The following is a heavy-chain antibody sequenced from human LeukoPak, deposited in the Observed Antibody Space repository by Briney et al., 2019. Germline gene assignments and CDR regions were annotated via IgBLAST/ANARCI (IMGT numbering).Heavy chain of an antibody. CDR1: GFTFSSYA. D-gene: IGHD2-2*01. CDR2: ISYDGSNK. J-gene: IGHJ4*02. V-gene: IGHV3-30-3*01. CDR3: AREYCSSTSCYAPWSIRPTGYFDY. Sequence: GGSLRLSCAASGFTFSSYAMHWVRQAPGKGLEWVAVISYDGSNKYYADSVKGRFTISRDNSKNTLYLQMNSLRAEDTAVYYCAREYCSSTSCYAPWSIRPTGYFDYWGQGTLVTVSS.